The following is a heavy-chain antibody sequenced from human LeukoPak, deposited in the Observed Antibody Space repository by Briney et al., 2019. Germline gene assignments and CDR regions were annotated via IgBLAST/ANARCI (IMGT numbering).Heavy chain of an antibody. CDR1: GFTVSSNY. D-gene: IGHD3-10*01. Sequence: PGGSLRLSCAASGFTVSSNYMNWVRQAPGKGLEWVSVIYSGGNTFYADSVKGRFTIPRHISKNTLYLQMNSLRAEDTAVYYCASTLWFGGTYGMDVWGQGTTVTVSS. J-gene: IGHJ6*02. CDR3: ASTLWFGGTYGMDV. V-gene: IGHV3-53*04. CDR2: IYSGGNT.